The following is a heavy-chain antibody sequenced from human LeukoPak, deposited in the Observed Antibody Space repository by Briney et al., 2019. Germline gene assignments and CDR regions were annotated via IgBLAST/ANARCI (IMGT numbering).Heavy chain of an antibody. Sequence: PGGSLRLSCAASGFTFRNYAMHWVRQAPGKGLEWVSYISSSGSIIYYADSVKGRFTISGDNAKNSLYLQMNSLRAEDTAVYYCARALLVRHYGMDVWGQGTTVTVSS. J-gene: IGHJ6*02. CDR1: GFTFRNYA. CDR3: ARALLVRHYGMDV. V-gene: IGHV3-48*03. CDR2: ISSSGSII. D-gene: IGHD2-15*01.